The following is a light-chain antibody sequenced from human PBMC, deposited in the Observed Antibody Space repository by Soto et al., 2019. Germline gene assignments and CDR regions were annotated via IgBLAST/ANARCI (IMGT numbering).Light chain of an antibody. CDR2: SAS. CDR3: LKRNSDPRT. CDR1: QGIRND. V-gene: IGKV1-17*01. J-gene: IGKJ2*01. Sequence: DIQMTQSPSSLSASVGDRVTITCRASQGIRNDLGGSQQKPGKAPKRLIYSASSLQSGVPSRFSGSGYGTEVTVTIRSLQREDFATFYCLKRNSDPRTVGQGTRLHIK.